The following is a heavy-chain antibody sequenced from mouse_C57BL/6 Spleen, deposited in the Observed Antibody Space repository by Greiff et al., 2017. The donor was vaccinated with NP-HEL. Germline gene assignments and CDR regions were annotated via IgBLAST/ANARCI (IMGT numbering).Heavy chain of an antibody. CDR1: GYTFTSYW. CDR2: IYPGSGST. Sequence: VQLQQPGAELVKPGASVKMSCKASGYTFTSYWITWVKQRPGQGLEWIGDIYPGSGSTTYNEKFKSKATLTVDTSSSTAYMQLSSLTSEDSAVYYCARSSSYDHWYLDVWGKGTTVTVSS. CDR3: ARSSSYDHWYLDV. V-gene: IGHV1-55*01. J-gene: IGHJ1*03. D-gene: IGHD1-1*01.